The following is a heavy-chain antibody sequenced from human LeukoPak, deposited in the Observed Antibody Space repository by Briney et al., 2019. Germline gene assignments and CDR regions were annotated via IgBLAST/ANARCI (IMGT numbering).Heavy chain of an antibody. J-gene: IGHJ4*02. CDR2: IYHSGST. CDR3: ARISRDDSSGFYFDY. Sequence: PSETLSLTCTVSGYSISSGYYWGWIRQPPGKGLEWIGSIYHSGSTYYNPSLKSRVTISVDTSKNQFSLKLSSVTAADTAVYYCARISRDDSSGFYFDYWGQGTLVTVSS. CDR1: GYSISSGYY. D-gene: IGHD3-22*01. V-gene: IGHV4-38-2*02.